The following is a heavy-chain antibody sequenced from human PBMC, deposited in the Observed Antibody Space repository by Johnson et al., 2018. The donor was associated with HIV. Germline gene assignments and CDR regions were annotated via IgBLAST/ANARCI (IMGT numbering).Heavy chain of an antibody. CDR1: GFTFSNYG. CDR2: ITFEGSDT. CDR3: SKYVSVVTPSGSFDI. D-gene: IGHD4-23*01. V-gene: IGHV3-30*18. J-gene: IGHJ3*02. Sequence: QVQLVESGGGVVQPGRSLRLSCAASGFTFSNYGMHWVRQAPGKGLEWVAVITFEGSDTYYADSVKGRVTISRDDSKNTLYLRLNSPKPEDSAVYYWSKYVSVVTPSGSFDIWGQGTRVTVSS.